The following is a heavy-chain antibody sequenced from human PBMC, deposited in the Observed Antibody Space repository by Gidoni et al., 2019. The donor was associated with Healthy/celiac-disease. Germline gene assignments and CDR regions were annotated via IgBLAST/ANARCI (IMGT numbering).Heavy chain of an antibody. CDR3: ARGREYSSSWYWQLYYGMDV. CDR1: GYTFTSYD. CDR2: MNPNSGNT. D-gene: IGHD6-13*01. V-gene: IGHV1-8*01. J-gene: IGHJ6*02. Sequence: QVQLVQSGAEAQKPGASVKVSCKAYGYTFTSYDINWVRQATGQGLEWMGWMNPNSGNTGYAQKFQGRVTMTRNTSISTAYMELSSLRSEDTAVYYCARGREYSSSWYWQLYYGMDVWGQGTTVTVSS.